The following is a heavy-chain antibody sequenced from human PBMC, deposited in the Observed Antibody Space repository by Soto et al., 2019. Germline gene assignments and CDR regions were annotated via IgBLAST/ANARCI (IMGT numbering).Heavy chain of an antibody. CDR2: IYPGDSDT. J-gene: IGHJ3*02. V-gene: IGHV5-51*01. CDR1: GYSFSVYW. D-gene: IGHD6-19*01. Sequence: GESLKISCKGSGYSFSVYWIGWVRQMPGKGLEWMGIIYPGDSDTRYSPSFQGQVTISADRSISTAYLQWSSLKASDTAMSYWARGGSGWAHDPFDIWGKGTRVTVSS. CDR3: ARGGSGWAHDPFDI.